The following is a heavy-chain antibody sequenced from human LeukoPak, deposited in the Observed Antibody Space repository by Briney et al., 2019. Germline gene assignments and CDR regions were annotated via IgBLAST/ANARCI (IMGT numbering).Heavy chain of an antibody. Sequence: PSETLSLTCTVSGGSISSYYWGWIRQPPGKGLEWIGSIYYSGSTYYNPSLKSRVTISVDTSKNQFSLKLSSVTAADTAVYYCARRYFDWLFFDYWGQGTLVTVSS. CDR2: IYYSGST. CDR1: GGSISSYY. D-gene: IGHD3-9*01. V-gene: IGHV4-39*07. CDR3: ARRYFDWLFFDY. J-gene: IGHJ4*02.